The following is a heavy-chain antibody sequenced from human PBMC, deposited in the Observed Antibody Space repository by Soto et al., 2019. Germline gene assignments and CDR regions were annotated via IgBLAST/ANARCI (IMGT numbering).Heavy chain of an antibody. CDR3: ARERFGDYAGMDV. CDR2: INPSGGT. Sequence: QVQLVQSGAEVEKPGASVKVSCMASGYSFSSYYIHWLRQAPRQGREWMGVINPSGGTTYAQNFQGRVTFTRDTSTSTVYMDLSSLRSDDTAVYYCARERFGDYAGMDVWGQGTTVTVS. D-gene: IGHD3-10*01. J-gene: IGHJ6*02. CDR1: GYSFSSYY. V-gene: IGHV1-46*01.